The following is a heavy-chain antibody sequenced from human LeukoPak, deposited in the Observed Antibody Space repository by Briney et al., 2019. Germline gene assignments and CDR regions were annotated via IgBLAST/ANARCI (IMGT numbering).Heavy chain of an antibody. Sequence: GGSLRLSCAGSGFTFSDYYMSWIRQAPGKGLEWVSYISSSGRTIYYADSVKGRFTISRDNAKNTLYLQMNSLRAEDTAVYYCARADCSSSSCYELDYWGQGTLVTVSS. D-gene: IGHD2-2*01. V-gene: IGHV3-11*04. CDR1: GFTFSDYY. J-gene: IGHJ4*02. CDR3: ARADCSSSSCYELDY. CDR2: ISSSGRTI.